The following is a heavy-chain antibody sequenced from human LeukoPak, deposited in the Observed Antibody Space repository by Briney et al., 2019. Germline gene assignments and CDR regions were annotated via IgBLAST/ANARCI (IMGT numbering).Heavy chain of an antibody. CDR2: ISGSGGST. CDR3: AKEGGSSWYYFDY. CDR1: GFTFSSYA. D-gene: IGHD6-13*01. J-gene: IGHJ4*02. V-gene: IGHV3-23*01. Sequence: PGGSLRLSCAASGFTFSSYAMHWVRQAPGKGLEWVSAISGSGGSTYYADSVRGRFTISRDNSKNTLYLQMNSLRAEDTAVYYCAKEGGSSWYYFDYWGQGTLVTVSS.